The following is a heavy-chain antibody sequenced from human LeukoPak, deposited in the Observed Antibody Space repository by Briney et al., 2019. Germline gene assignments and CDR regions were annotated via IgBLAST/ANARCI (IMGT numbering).Heavy chain of an antibody. CDR2: INPNSGGT. Sequence: ASVKVSCKASGGTFSSYAISWVRQAPGQGLEWMGWINPNSGGTNYAQKFQGRVTMTRDTSISTAYMELSRLRSDDTAVYYCARGCQYQLLIFLYYYMDVWGKGTTVTISS. CDR3: ARGCQYQLLIFLYYYMDV. V-gene: IGHV1-2*02. D-gene: IGHD2-2*01. J-gene: IGHJ6*03. CDR1: GGTFSSYA.